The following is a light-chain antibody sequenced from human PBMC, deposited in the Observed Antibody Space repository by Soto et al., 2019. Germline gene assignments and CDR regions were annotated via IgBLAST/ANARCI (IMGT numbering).Light chain of an antibody. J-gene: IGLJ2*01. V-gene: IGLV3-21*04. CDR3: QVWNGSSDYVI. CDR1: NIVSKS. Sequence: SYELTQPLSVSVAPGGTARITCGGNNIVSKSVHWYQLRPGQAPVLVISFDSGRPSGIPERFSGSNSGDTATLPITRVEAGDEADYFCQVWNGSSDYVIFGGGTKLTVL. CDR2: FDS.